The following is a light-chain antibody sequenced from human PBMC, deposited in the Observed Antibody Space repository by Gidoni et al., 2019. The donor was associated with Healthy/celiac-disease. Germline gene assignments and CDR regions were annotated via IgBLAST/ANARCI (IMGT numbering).Light chain of an antibody. CDR1: PGAVTSGYY. V-gene: IGLV7-43*01. CDR2: STS. J-gene: IGLJ3*02. Sequence: QTVVTQEPSLTVSPGGTVTLTCASSPGAVTSGYYPNWFQQKPGQAPRALISSTSNKHSWPPARFSGSLLGGKAALTLSGVQPEDEAEYYCLLYYGGSWVFGGGTKLTVL. CDR3: LLYYGGSWV.